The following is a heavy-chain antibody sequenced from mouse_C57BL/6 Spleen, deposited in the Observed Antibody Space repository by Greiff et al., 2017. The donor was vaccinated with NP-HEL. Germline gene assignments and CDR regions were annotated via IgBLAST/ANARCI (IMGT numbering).Heavy chain of an antibody. CDR1: GYTFTSYW. CDR2: IDPSDSYT. D-gene: IGHD1-1*01. Sequence: QVQLKQPGAELVRPGTSVKLSCKASGYTFTSYWMHWLKQRPGQGLEWIGVIDPSDSYTNYNQKFKGKATLTVDTSSSTAYMQLSSLTSEDSAVYYCARNYGSPYAMDYWGQGTSVTVSS. V-gene: IGHV1-59*01. J-gene: IGHJ4*01. CDR3: ARNYGSPYAMDY.